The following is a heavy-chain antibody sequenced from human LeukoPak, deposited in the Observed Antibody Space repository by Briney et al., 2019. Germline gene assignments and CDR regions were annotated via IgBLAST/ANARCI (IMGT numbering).Heavy chain of an antibody. CDR2: IKQGGSEI. CDR3: ARDRESESDSEGDY. J-gene: IGHJ4*02. V-gene: IGHV3-7*01. CDR1: GFTFSRFW. D-gene: IGHD4-11*01. Sequence: GGSLRLSCSASGFTFSRFWMSWVRQAPGKGLEYVALIKQGGSEIYHMDSVKGRFTISRDDATNSLYLQMNSLRVEDTALYYCARDRESESDSEGDYWGQRTLVTVSS.